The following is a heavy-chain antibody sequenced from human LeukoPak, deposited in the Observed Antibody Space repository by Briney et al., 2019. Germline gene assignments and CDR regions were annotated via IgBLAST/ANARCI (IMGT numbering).Heavy chain of an antibody. CDR1: SGSISNYY. D-gene: IGHD6-19*01. V-gene: IGHV4-4*07. Sequence: PSETLSLTCTVSSGSISNYYWSWIRQSAGKGLEWIGRIYTSGSPNYNPSLSSRVTMSLDTSKNHFSLKLSSVTAADTAVYCCASGNSGWSLDSWGQGTLVTVSS. CDR3: ASGNSGWSLDS. J-gene: IGHJ4*02. CDR2: IYTSGSP.